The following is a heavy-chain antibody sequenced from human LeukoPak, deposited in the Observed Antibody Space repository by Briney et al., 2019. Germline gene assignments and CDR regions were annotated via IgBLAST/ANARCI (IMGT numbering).Heavy chain of an antibody. CDR3: TSRPYDNSGYYYV. CDR1: GFTVSSNY. CDR2: IKQDGSEK. D-gene: IGHD3-22*01. J-gene: IGHJ4*02. V-gene: IGHV3-7*01. Sequence: GGSLRLSCAASGFTVSSNYMSWVRQAPGKGLEWVANIKQDGSEKYYVDSVKGRFTISRDNAKNSLYLQMNSLRDEDTAVYYCTSRPYDNSGYYYVWGQGTLVTVSS.